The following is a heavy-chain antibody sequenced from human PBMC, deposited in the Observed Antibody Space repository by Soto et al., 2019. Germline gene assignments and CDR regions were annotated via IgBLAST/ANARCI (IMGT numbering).Heavy chain of an antibody. Sequence: GGSLRLSCAASGFTFSSYAMSWVRQAPGKGLEWVSAISGSGGSTYYADSVKGRFTISRDNSKNTLYLQMNSLRAEDTAVYYCARGDSSGYYRSYPYYFDYWGQGTLVTVSS. V-gene: IGHV3-23*01. CDR2: ISGSGGST. CDR1: GFTFSSYA. D-gene: IGHD3-22*01. J-gene: IGHJ4*02. CDR3: ARGDSSGYYRSYPYYFDY.